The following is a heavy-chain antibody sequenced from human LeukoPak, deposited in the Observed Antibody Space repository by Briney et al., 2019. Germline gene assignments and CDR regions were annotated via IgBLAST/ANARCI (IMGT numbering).Heavy chain of an antibody. CDR2: ISRSGSTK. J-gene: IGHJ4*02. Sequence: GGSLRLSCAASGFTFSDYNMRWIRQAPGKGLEWVSSISRSGSTKYYADSVKGRFTISRDNAKNSLYLQMNSLRAEDTAVYYCARGSILITFGGLIDWGQGTLVTVSS. CDR3: ARGSILITFGGLID. D-gene: IGHD3-16*02. CDR1: GFTFSDYN. V-gene: IGHV3-11*01.